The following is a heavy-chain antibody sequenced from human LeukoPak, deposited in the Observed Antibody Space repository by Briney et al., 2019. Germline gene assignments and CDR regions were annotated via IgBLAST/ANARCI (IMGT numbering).Heavy chain of an antibody. CDR2: FDPEDGET. CDR1: GYTLPELS. D-gene: IGHD2-2*02. Sequence: ASVKVSCQVSGYTLPELSLHWVRQAPGKGLAGMGGFDPEDGETIYAQKFQGRVTMTEDTSTDTAYMELSSLRSQDTAVYYCATPTSLIYPHFDYWGQGTLVTVSS. CDR3: ATPTSLIYPHFDY. V-gene: IGHV1-24*01. J-gene: IGHJ4*02.